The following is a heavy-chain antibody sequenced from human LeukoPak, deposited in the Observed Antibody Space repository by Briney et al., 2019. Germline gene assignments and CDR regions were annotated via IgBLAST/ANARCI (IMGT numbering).Heavy chain of an antibody. D-gene: IGHD4-11*01. V-gene: IGHV3-21*01. Sequence: GGSLRLSCAASGFTFSSYSMNWVRQAPGKGLEWVSSISSSSSYIYYADSVKGRFTISRDNAKNSLYLQMNSLRAEDTAVYYCARSTVTTGLAFDYWGQGTQVTVSS. CDR3: ARSTVTTGLAFDY. J-gene: IGHJ4*02. CDR1: GFTFSSYS. CDR2: ISSSSSYI.